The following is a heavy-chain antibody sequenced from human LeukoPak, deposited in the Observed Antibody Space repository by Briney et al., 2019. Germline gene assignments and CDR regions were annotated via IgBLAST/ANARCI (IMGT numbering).Heavy chain of an antibody. D-gene: IGHD5-24*01. CDR2: INSEGRRT. CDR3: ARGGYNVDY. CDR1: GXTFSNYW. J-gene: IGHJ4*02. Sequence: GGSLRLSGTAYGXTFSNYWVHWVRQGPGKGLVWVFRINSEGRRTSYADSVKGRFTMSRDNATTTVYLHMHSLRDTATAVCYCARGGYNVDYWGQGTLVTVSS. V-gene: IGHV3-74*01.